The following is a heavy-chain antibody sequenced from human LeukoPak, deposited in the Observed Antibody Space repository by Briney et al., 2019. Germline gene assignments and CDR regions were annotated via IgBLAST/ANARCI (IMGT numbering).Heavy chain of an antibody. J-gene: IGHJ4*02. V-gene: IGHV3-11*01. D-gene: IGHD2-21*02. CDR2: ISSSGSTI. CDR3: ARAEYCGGDCYYRGDQTAFDY. CDR1: GFTFSDYY. Sequence: GGSLRLSCAASGFTFSDYYMSWIRQAPGRGLAWVSYISSSGSTIYYADSVKGRFIISRDNAKNSLYLQMNSLRAEDTAVYYCARAEYCGGDCYYRGDQTAFDYWGQGTLVTVSS.